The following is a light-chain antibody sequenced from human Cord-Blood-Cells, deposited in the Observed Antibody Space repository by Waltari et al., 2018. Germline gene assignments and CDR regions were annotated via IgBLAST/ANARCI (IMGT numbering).Light chain of an antibody. CDR2: EVS. V-gene: IGLV2-14*01. Sequence: QSALTQPASVSGSPGQSITISCTGTSSDVGGYNFVSWYQQHPGKAPKLMIYEVSKRPSGVSNRFAGSKSGNTASLTISGLQAEDEADYYCCSYTSSSTLVFGTGTKLTVL. J-gene: IGLJ1*01. CDR3: CSYTSSSTLV. CDR1: SSDVGGYNF.